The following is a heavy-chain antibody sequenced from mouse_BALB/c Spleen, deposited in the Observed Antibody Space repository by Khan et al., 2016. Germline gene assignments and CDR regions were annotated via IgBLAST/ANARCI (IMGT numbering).Heavy chain of an antibody. CDR3: ARYDYAMDY. J-gene: IGHJ4*01. D-gene: IGHD2-14*01. V-gene: IGHV1S136*01. CDR1: GYTFTSYV. CDR2: INPYNDGT. Sequence: VQLQQPGPELVKPGASVKMSCKAAGYTFTSYVMHWVKQKPGQGLEWIGYINPYNDGTKYNEKFNGKATLNSDKSSSTAYMELSSLTAEDSGVYCCARYDYAMDYWGQGTSVTVSS.